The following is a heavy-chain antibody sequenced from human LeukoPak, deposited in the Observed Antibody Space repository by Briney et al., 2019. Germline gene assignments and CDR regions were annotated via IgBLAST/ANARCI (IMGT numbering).Heavy chain of an antibody. D-gene: IGHD2-21*02. CDR2: VTGSGGST. Sequence: GGSLRLSCAASGFTFSTYAMGWVRQAPGKGLEWVSTVTGSGGSTYYADSVNGRFTISRDNSKNTLFLQMASLSADDTALYYCAKDLVVETPTGIVDFWGQGTLVTVSS. CDR3: AKDLVVETPTGIVDF. V-gene: IGHV3-23*01. J-gene: IGHJ4*02. CDR1: GFTFSTYA.